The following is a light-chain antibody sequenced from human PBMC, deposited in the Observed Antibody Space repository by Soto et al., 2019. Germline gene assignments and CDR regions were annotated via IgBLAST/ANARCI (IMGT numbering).Light chain of an antibody. CDR3: QQYNNWPRT. Sequence: EIVFTQSPATLSLSPGERDTLDCRASQSVSSDLAWYHQKPGQAPRILIYGASTRATGIPARFSGSGSGTECTLTINRLQSEDFEVYYCQQYNNWPRTFGQGTKVDIK. CDR2: GAS. V-gene: IGKV3-15*01. J-gene: IGKJ1*01. CDR1: QSVSSD.